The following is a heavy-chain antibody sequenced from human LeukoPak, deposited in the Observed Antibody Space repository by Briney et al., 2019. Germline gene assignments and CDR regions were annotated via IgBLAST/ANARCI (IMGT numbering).Heavy chain of an antibody. D-gene: IGHD1-7*01. CDR1: GYTLTELS. CDR2: FHPEDWET. CDR3: ATRGITETTSLSY. V-gene: IGHV1-24*01. Sequence: ASGKVSCKVSGYTLTELSMHWGPQAPGKGRGGMGGFHPEDWETIYAQKFQGRGTITEYTTTDTAYMELSSLRSEDTAVYYCATRGITETTSLSYWGQGTLVTVSS. J-gene: IGHJ4*02.